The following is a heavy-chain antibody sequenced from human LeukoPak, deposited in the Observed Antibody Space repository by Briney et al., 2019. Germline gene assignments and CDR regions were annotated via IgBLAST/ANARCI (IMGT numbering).Heavy chain of an antibody. D-gene: IGHD3-10*01. CDR1: GYSISSGYY. CDR3: AKSNGYGLVDI. V-gene: IGHV4-38-2*02. CDR2: MYHSGST. Sequence: SETLSLTCTVSGYSISSGYYWGWIRQPPGKGLEWIGSMYHSGSTYYNPSLKSRVTISVDTSKKQFSLKLSSVTAADTAVYYCAKSNGYGLVDIWGQGTMVTVSS. J-gene: IGHJ3*02.